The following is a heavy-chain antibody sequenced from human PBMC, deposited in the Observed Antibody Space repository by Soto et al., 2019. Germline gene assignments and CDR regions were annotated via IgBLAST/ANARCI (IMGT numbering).Heavy chain of an antibody. CDR2: INHSGST. Sequence: SLTCAVYGGSFSGYYWSWIRQPPGKGLEWIGEINHSGSTNYNPSLKSRVTISVDTSKNQFSLKLSSVTAADTAVYYCARTPQIPDAGKIFFDYWGQGTLVTVSS. CDR3: ARTPQIPDAGKIFFDY. J-gene: IGHJ4*02. D-gene: IGHD2-2*01. V-gene: IGHV4-34*01. CDR1: GGSFSGYY.